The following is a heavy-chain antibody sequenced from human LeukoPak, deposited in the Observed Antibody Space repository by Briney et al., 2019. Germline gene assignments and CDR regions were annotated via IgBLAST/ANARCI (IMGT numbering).Heavy chain of an antibody. D-gene: IGHD3-16*02. V-gene: IGHV4-39*07. Sequence: SETLSLTCTVSGASITSSGYYWGWIRQPPGKGLEWIGTIYHSGSTYYNPSLKSRVTISVDTSKNQFSLRLSSVTAADTAVYYCARSVTFGGVIVLWGQGTLVTVSS. CDR1: GASITSSGYY. CDR3: ARSVTFGGVIVL. J-gene: IGHJ4*02. CDR2: IYHSGST.